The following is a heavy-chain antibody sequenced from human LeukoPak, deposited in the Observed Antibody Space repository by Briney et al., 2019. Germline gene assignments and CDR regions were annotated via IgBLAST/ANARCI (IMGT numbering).Heavy chain of an antibody. Sequence: SETLSLTCTVSGGSISSYYWNWIRQPPGKGLEWIGYIYYTGNSNYNPSLKSRVTISVDTSKNQFSLKLSSVTAADTAVYYCARGSEGSGWYYFDYWGQGTLVTVSS. CDR3: ARGSEGSGWYYFDY. V-gene: IGHV4-59*08. CDR2: IYYTGNS. CDR1: GGSISSYY. J-gene: IGHJ4*02. D-gene: IGHD6-19*01.